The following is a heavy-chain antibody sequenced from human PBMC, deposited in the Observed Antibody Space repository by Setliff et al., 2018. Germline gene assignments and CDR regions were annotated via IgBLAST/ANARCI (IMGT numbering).Heavy chain of an antibody. J-gene: IGHJ4*02. CDR2: INAANGNT. CDR3: ARGGASSRWYYFDY. V-gene: IGHV1-3*01. D-gene: IGHD6-13*01. CDR1: GYTFTNYA. Sequence: ASVKVSCKASGYTFTNYAIHWVRQAPGQRLEWMGWINAANGNTEYSQKFQGRVTIASDTSASTAYMELSSLRSEDTALYYCARGGASSRWYYFDYWGQGTLVTV.